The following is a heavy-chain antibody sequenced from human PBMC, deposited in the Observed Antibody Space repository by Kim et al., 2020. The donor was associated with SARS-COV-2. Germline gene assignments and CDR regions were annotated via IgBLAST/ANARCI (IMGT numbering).Heavy chain of an antibody. J-gene: IGHJ4*02. CDR3: AREWAPIGVANTFFDH. CDR1: GFTFSTYS. Sequence: GGSLRLSCAASGFTFSTYSMHWVRQAPGKGLEWVALISYDGSNKYYPDSVKGRFTISRDNSKNTLSLQMNSLRAEDTAVYYCAREWAPIGVANTFFDHWGQGTLVTVSS. V-gene: IGHV3-30-3*01. CDR2: ISYDGSNK. D-gene: IGHD6-19*01.